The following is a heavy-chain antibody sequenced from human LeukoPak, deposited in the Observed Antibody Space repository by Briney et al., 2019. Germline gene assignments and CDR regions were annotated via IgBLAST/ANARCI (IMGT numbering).Heavy chain of an antibody. CDR3: ARDGDYHGNSVHFDY. J-gene: IGHJ4*02. D-gene: IGHD4-23*01. CDR1: GYTFTNYF. Sequence: ASVKVSCKTSGYTFTNYFIHWVRQAPGQGLEWMGIINPSGGSTTFSPKFQGRITLTRDTSTNTVYLDLSSLRSEGTAVYYCARDGDYHGNSVHFDYWGQGTQVTVSS. V-gene: IGHV1-46*01. CDR2: INPSGGST.